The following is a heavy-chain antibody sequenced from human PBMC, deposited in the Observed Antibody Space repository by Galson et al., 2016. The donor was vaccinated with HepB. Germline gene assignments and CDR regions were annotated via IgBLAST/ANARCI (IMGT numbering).Heavy chain of an antibody. J-gene: IGHJ2*01. V-gene: IGHV4-59*08. Sequence: SETLSLTCTVSSGYITSYYWSWIRQPPGKGLEWIGFIYHTGNTNYNPSLKNRVSTSLDTSKNQFSLKLTSVTPADTAVYYCARQMSGPYYKNWYFDVWGRGALVTVSS. CDR1: SGYITSYY. CDR2: IYHTGNT. CDR3: ARQMSGPYYKNWYFDV. D-gene: IGHD3-10*01.